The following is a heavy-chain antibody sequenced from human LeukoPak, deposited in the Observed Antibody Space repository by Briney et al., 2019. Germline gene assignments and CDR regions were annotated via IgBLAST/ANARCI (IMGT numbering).Heavy chain of an antibody. D-gene: IGHD3-16*01. CDR3: ARGDYYAGGGRNWSGP. CDR2: IYSGADT. CDR1: GFTVSSNY. Sequence: PGGSLRLSCAASGFTVSSNYMSWVRQAPGKGLEWVSIIYSGADTYYADSVKGRFTVSRDNSKNTVYLQMNSLRAEDTAVYYCARGDYYAGGGRNWSGPWGQGTLVTVSS. V-gene: IGHV3-53*01. J-gene: IGHJ5*02.